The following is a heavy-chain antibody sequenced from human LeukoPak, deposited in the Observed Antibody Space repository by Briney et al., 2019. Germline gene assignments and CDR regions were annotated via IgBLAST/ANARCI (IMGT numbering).Heavy chain of an antibody. V-gene: IGHV3-23*01. CDR2: ITGTGGGT. D-gene: IGHD1-26*01. J-gene: IGHJ4*02. CDR1: GLTFSSYA. Sequence: GGSLRLSCAASGLTFSSYAMSWVRQAPGKGLDWVSGITGTGGGTYYTDSVKGRFTISRDNSKNTLYLQMNSLRAEDTAVYYCAKDRGENYYYLDYWGQGTLVTVSS. CDR3: AKDRGENYYYLDY.